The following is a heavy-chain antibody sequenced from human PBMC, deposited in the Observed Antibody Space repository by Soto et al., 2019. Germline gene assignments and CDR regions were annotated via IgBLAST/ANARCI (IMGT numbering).Heavy chain of an antibody. V-gene: IGHV4-30-2*01. Sequence: SETLSLTCAVSGGSISSGGYSWGWIRQPPGKGLEWIGYIYHSGSTYYNPSLKSRVTISVDRSKNQFSLKLSSVTAADTAVYSCARRYGACFDYWGQGTLVSVSS. J-gene: IGHJ4*02. CDR2: IYHSGST. CDR1: GGSISSGGYS. D-gene: IGHD4-17*01. CDR3: ARRYGACFDY.